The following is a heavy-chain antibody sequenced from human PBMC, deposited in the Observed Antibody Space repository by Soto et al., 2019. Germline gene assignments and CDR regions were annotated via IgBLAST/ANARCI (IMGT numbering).Heavy chain of an antibody. CDR2: LGGSGGGT. CDR3: ARLRSGYFTGFGF. CDR1: GFTFSNYA. J-gene: IGHJ4*02. V-gene: IGHV3-23*01. D-gene: IGHD3-3*01. Sequence: HPGGSLRLSCAASGFTFSNYAMSWVRQAPGKGLEWVSGLGGSGGGTYYVDSVKGRFTISRDNSKNTVYLQMNSLRAEDTAFYYCARLRSGYFTGFGFWGLGTLVTVSS.